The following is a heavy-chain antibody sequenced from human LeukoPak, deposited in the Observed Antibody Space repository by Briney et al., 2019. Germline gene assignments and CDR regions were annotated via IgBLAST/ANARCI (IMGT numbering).Heavy chain of an antibody. CDR3: ARGSIAAAEGSHWFDP. Sequence: SETLSLTCTVSGGSISNYYWSWIRQPPGKGLEWVGYIYYSGSANYNPSLKSRVTLSVDTSKNQFFLKLSSVTAADTAVYYCARGSIAAAEGSHWFDPWGQGTLVTVSS. CDR2: IYYSGSA. J-gene: IGHJ5*02. V-gene: IGHV4-59*01. D-gene: IGHD6-13*01. CDR1: GGSISNYY.